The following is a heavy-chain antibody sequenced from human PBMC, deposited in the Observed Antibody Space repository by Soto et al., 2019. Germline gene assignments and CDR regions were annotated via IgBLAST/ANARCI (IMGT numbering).Heavy chain of an antibody. J-gene: IGHJ4*02. CDR1: GFSLSTIGVG. D-gene: IGHD3-22*01. Sequence: QITLRESVPTLVKPTQTLTLTCTFSGFSLSTIGVGVGWIRQPPGKALEWLALIYWDDDKRYSPSLKSRLAITKDTSKNQVVLTMTNVDPVDTATYYCARPHDNSGSYFGYFDYWGQGTLVTVSS. V-gene: IGHV2-5*02. CDR3: ARPHDNSGSYFGYFDY. CDR2: IYWDDDK.